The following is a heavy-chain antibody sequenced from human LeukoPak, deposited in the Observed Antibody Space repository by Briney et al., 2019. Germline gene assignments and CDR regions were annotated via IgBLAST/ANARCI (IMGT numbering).Heavy chain of an antibody. CDR3: ARLRTDYYDSSGYFDY. J-gene: IGHJ4*02. CDR1: GYSFTRYW. V-gene: IGHV5-10-1*01. CDR2: IDPSDSYT. Sequence: GESLRISCKGSGYSFTRYWISWVRQMPGKGLEWMGRIDPSDSYTNYSPSFQGHVTISADKSISTAYLQWSSLKASDTAMYYCARLRTDYYDSSGYFDYWGQGTLVTVSS. D-gene: IGHD3-22*01.